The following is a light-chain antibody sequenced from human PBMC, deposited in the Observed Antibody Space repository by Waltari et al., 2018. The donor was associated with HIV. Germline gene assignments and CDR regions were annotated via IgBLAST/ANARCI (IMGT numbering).Light chain of an antibody. CDR2: KAS. CDR1: QSISNW. Sequence: DIQMTQSLSTLSAPVGDKIIITCRASQSISNWLAWFQQKPGKAPKLLIYKASNLESGVPSRFSGSGSGTEFTLTINSLQPDDFATYFCQQYSSDPFTFGRGTRVEVK. CDR3: QQYSSDPFT. V-gene: IGKV1-5*03. J-gene: IGKJ4*01.